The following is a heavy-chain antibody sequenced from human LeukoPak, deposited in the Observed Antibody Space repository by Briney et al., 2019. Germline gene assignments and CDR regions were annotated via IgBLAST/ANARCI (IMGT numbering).Heavy chain of an antibody. CDR1: GGTFSSYA. CDR3: ARDDTRYYGSGSYYGFDY. Sequence: ASVKVSCKASGGTFSSYAISWVRQAPGQGLVWMGGIIPIFGTANYAQKFQGRVTITADESTSTAYMELSSLRSEDTAVYYCARDDTRYYGSGSYYGFDYWGQGTLVTVSS. D-gene: IGHD3-10*01. J-gene: IGHJ4*02. CDR2: IIPIFGTA. V-gene: IGHV1-69*13.